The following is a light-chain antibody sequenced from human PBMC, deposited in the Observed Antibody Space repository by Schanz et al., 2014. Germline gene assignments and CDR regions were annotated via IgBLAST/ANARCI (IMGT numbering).Light chain of an antibody. CDR2: GAS. CDR3: QQYGSSPWT. J-gene: IGKJ1*01. V-gene: IGKV3-20*01. CDR1: QNIFSN. Sequence: EIVLTQSPATLSVSPGERATLSCRASQNIFSNLAWHQQKPGQAPRLLIYGASSRATGIPDRFSGSGSGTDFTLTISRLEPEDFAVYYCQQYGSSPWTFGQGTKVEIK.